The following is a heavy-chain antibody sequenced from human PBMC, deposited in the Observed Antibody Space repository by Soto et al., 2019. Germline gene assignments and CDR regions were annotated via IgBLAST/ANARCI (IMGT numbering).Heavy chain of an antibody. D-gene: IGHD5-18*01. CDR2: IIPIFGTA. J-gene: IGHJ4*02. CDR3: ARPRDTAMAAFDY. CDR1: GGTFSSYA. Sequence: SVKVSCKASGGTFSSYAISWVRQAPGQGLEWMGGIIPIFGTANYAQKFQGRVTMTTDESTSTAYMELSSLRSEDTAVYYCARPRDTAMAAFDYWGQGTLVTVSS. V-gene: IGHV1-69*05.